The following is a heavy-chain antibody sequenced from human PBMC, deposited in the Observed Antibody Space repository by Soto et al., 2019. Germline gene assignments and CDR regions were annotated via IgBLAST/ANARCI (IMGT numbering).Heavy chain of an antibody. Sequence: EVQLVESGGGLVKPWGSLRLSCAASGFTFSSYSMNWVRQAPGKGLEWVSSISSSSSYIYYADSVKGRFTISRDNAKNSLYLQMNSLRAEDTAVYYCASGELVGLDYWGQGTLVTVSS. CDR3: ASGELVGLDY. D-gene: IGHD1-26*01. J-gene: IGHJ4*02. CDR2: ISSSSSYI. V-gene: IGHV3-21*01. CDR1: GFTFSSYS.